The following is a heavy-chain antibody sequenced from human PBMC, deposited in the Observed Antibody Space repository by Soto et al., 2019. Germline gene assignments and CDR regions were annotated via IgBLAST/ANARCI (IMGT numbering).Heavy chain of an antibody. D-gene: IGHD5-12*01. CDR3: ARTLWIPFDY. CDR1: GGSFSGYY. J-gene: IGHJ4*02. V-gene: IGHV4-34*01. Sequence: QVQLQQWGAGLLKPSETPSLTCAVYGGSFSGYYWSGIRQPPGKGLEWIGEINHSGSTNYNPSLKSRVTISVDTSKNQFSLKLSSVTAADTAVYYCARTLWIPFDYWGQGTLVTVSS. CDR2: INHSGST.